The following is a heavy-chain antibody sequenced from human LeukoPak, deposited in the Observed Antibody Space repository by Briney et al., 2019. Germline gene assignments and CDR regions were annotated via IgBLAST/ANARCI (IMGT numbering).Heavy chain of an antibody. CDR2: INHSGST. CDR1: GGSFGGYY. J-gene: IGHJ3*02. V-gene: IGHV4-34*01. D-gene: IGHD5-24*01. CDR3: ARTTPVPGRPSQRWLQRGHDAFDI. Sequence: RSETLSLTCAVYGGSFGGYYWSWIRQPPGKGLEWIGEINHSGSTNYNPSLKSRVTISVDTSKNQFSLKLSSVPAADTAVYYCARTTPVPGRPSQRWLQRGHDAFDIWGQGTMVTVSS.